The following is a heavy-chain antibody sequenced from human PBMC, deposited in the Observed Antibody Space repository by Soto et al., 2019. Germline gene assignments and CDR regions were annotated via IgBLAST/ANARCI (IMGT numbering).Heavy chain of an antibody. D-gene: IGHD3-9*01. CDR2: INPSGGST. CDR1: GYSFTSYY. Sequence: ASVKVSCKASGYSFTSYYIHWVRQAPGQGLECMGVINPSGGSTSYVQKFQGRVTITRDTSASTAYMELSSLRSEDTAVYYCARDSYDYDILTGPIKFDPWGQGTLVTVSS. J-gene: IGHJ5*02. CDR3: ARDSYDYDILTGPIKFDP. V-gene: IGHV1-46*01.